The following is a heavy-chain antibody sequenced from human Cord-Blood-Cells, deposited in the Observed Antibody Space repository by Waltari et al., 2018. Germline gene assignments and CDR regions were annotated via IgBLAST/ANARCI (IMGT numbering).Heavy chain of an antibody. V-gene: IGHV1-18*01. D-gene: IGHD7-27*01. CDR2: ISAYNGNT. J-gene: IGHJ5*02. CDR1: GYTFTSYG. CDR3: ARVCPGDSWFDP. Sequence: QVQLVQSGAEVKKPGASVKVSCKASGYTFTSYGISRVRQAPGQGLEWMGWISAYNGNTNNAQKLQGRVTMTTDTSTSTADMELRGLRSDDTAVDYCARVCPGDSWFDPWGQGTLVTVSS.